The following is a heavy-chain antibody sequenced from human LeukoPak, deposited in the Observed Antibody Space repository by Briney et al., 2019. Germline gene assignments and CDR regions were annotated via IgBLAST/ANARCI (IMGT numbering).Heavy chain of an antibody. D-gene: IGHD3-3*01. CDR2: IYYSGST. Sequence: SETLSLTGTVSGGSISSSSYYWGWIRQPPGKGLEWIGSIYYSGSTYYNPSLKSRVTISVDTSKNQFSLKLSSVTAADTAVYYCARHWGRDYDFWSGYYGVYFDYWGQGTLVTVSS. J-gene: IGHJ4*02. V-gene: IGHV4-39*01. CDR1: GGSISSSSYY. CDR3: ARHWGRDYDFWSGYYGVYFDY.